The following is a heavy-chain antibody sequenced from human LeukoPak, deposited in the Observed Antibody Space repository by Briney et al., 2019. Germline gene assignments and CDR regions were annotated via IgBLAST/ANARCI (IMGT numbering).Heavy chain of an antibody. Sequence: GGSLRLSCAASGFTFSSYTMNWVRQAPGKGLEWVSSIAGSSGYISYADSVKGRFTISRDNAKNSLYLQMNSLRAEDTAVYYCATDLGSSRPNFWGQGILVTVSS. V-gene: IGHV3-21*06. CDR1: GFTFSSYT. CDR2: IAGSSGYI. D-gene: IGHD6-13*01. J-gene: IGHJ4*02. CDR3: ATDLGSSRPNF.